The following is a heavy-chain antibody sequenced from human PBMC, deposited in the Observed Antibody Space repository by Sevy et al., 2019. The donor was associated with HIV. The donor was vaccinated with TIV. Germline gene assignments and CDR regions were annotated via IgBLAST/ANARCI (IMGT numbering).Heavy chain of an antibody. CDR1: GFTFSIYA. J-gene: IGHJ3*02. CDR3: AKDLRDPVAFDI. Sequence: GGYLRLSCAASGFTFSIYAMNWVRQAPGKGLEWVSGEAGSGGSTYHADSVKGRFTISRDDSKSTLYLQMNSLIAEDTAVYYCAKDLRDPVAFDIWGQGTMVTVSS. CDR2: EAGSGGST. D-gene: IGHD2-21*02. V-gene: IGHV3-23*01.